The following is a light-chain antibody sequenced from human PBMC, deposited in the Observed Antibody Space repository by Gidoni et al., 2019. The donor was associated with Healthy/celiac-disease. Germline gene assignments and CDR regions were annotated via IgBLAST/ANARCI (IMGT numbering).Light chain of an antibody. V-gene: IGKV2-28*01. CDR1: QSLLHSNGYND. J-gene: IGKJ1*01. CDR3: MQARQTPPAWT. CDR2: LGS. Sequence: DIVMTQSPLSLPVTPGEPASISCRSSQSLLHSNGYNDLDWYLQKPGQSPQLLIYLGSNRASGVPDRFSGSGSGTDFTLKISRVEAEDVGVYYCMQARQTPPAWTFGQGTKVEIK.